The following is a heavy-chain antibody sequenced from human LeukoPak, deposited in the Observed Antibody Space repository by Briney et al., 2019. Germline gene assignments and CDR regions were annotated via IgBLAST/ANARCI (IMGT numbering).Heavy chain of an antibody. Sequence: ASVKVSCKASGYIFTDYFMHWVRQAPGQGLEWMGWINSNSGGTNYAQKFQGRVTMTRDTSLSAAYMELSRLRSDDTAVYYCARGTGWNLVNYYYYGLDVWGQGTTVTVSS. CDR2: INSNSGGT. CDR3: ARGTGWNLVNYYYYGLDV. V-gene: IGHV1-2*02. J-gene: IGHJ6*02. D-gene: IGHD1-1*01. CDR1: GYIFTDYF.